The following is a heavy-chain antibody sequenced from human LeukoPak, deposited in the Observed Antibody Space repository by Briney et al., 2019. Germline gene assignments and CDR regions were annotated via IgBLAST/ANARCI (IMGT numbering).Heavy chain of an antibody. V-gene: IGHV4-39*07. J-gene: IGHJ3*02. Sequence: PSETLSLTCTVSGGSISSSSYYWGWIRQPPGKGLEWIGSIFYSGNTHYSPSLKSRVTISLDTSKTQFSLKLSSVTTADTAVYYCARDLVTVTKGFDIWGLGTMVSVSS. CDR3: ARDLVTVTKGFDI. CDR2: IFYSGNT. D-gene: IGHD4-17*01. CDR1: GGSISSSSYY.